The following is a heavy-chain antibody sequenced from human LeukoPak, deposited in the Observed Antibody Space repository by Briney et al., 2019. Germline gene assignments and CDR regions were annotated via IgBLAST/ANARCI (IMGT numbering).Heavy chain of an antibody. D-gene: IGHD6-19*01. CDR2: IKQDGSEK. CDR1: GFRFSNSW. Sequence: GGSLRLSCAASGFRFSNSWMTWVRQAPGKGLEWVANIKQDGSEKYYVDSVKGRFTISRDNAKNSLYLQMNSLRAEDTAVYYCVGGSGWTFDYWGQGTLVTVSS. V-gene: IGHV3-7*01. J-gene: IGHJ4*02. CDR3: VGGSGWTFDY.